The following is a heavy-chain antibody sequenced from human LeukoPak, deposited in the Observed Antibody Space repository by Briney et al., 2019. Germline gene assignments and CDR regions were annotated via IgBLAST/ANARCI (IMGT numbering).Heavy chain of an antibody. CDR3: ARGPIVGATLLPGSYMDV. V-gene: IGHV4-34*01. CDR2: INHSGST. Sequence: SETLSLTCAVYGGSFSGYYWSWIRQPPGKGLEWIGEINHSGSTNYNPSLKSRVTISVDTSKNQFSPKLSSVTAADTAVYYCARGPIVGATLLPGSYMDVWGKGTTVTVSS. D-gene: IGHD1-26*01. CDR1: GGSFSGYY. J-gene: IGHJ6*03.